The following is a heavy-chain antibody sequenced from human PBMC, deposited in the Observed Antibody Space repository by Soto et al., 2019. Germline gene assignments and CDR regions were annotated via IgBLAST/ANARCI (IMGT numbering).Heavy chain of an antibody. J-gene: IGHJ4*02. Sequence: GGSLRLSCAASGFTFSNTRIHWVRQAPGKGLVWVSRINNEERTTGYADSVKGRFTISRDDARNTVYLQMNRLRVEDTAVYYCTRDPGYDGPDWRFDSWGQGTLVTVSS. CDR2: INNEERTT. V-gene: IGHV3-74*01. CDR1: GFTFSNTR. D-gene: IGHD1-1*01. CDR3: TRDPGYDGPDWRFDS.